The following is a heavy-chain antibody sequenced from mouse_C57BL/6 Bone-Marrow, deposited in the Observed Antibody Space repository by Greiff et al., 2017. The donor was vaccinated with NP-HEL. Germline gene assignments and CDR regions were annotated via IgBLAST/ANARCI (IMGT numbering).Heavy chain of an antibody. Sequence: QVQLQQPGAELVKPGASVKMSCKASGYTFTSYWITWVKQRPGQGLEWIGDIYPGSGSTNYNEKFKSKATLTVDTSSSTAYMQLSSLTSEDAAVYYCARWDGNYAMDYWGQGTSVTVSS. V-gene: IGHV1-55*01. CDR2: IYPGSGST. J-gene: IGHJ4*01. D-gene: IGHD1-1*01. CDR3: ARWDGNYAMDY. CDR1: GYTFTSYW.